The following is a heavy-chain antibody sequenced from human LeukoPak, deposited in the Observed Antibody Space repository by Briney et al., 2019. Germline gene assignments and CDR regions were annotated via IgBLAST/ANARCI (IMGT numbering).Heavy chain of an antibody. J-gene: IGHJ4*02. CDR2: IKQDGSEK. CDR3: ARDRGGAYDFWSGYYTGYFDY. D-gene: IGHD3-3*01. V-gene: IGHV3-7*01. CDR1: GFTFSSYW. Sequence: GGSLRLSCAASGFTFSSYWMNWVRQAPGKGLEWVANIKQDGSEKYYVDSLKGRFTISRDNAKNSLYLQMNNLRAEDTAVYYCARDRGGAYDFWSGYYTGYFDYWGQGTLVPVSS.